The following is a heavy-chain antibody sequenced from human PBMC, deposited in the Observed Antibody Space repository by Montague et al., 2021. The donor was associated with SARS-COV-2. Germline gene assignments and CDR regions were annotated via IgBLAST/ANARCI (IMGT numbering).Heavy chain of an antibody. CDR3: VIQLWWRGYFDY. D-gene: IGHD2-21*01. V-gene: IGHV4-39*01. Sequence: SETLSLTCTVSDGSISSSSYYWGWLRPPPGNRLEWIGSIHYSGSTYYNSSRKSRVTISVDTSKNQFSLMLSSVTAADTAVYYCVIQLWWRGYFDYWGQGTLVTVSS. CDR2: IHYSGST. J-gene: IGHJ4*02. CDR1: DGSISSSSYY.